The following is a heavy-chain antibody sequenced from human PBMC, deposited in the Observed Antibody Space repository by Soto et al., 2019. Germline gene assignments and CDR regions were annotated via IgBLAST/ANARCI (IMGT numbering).Heavy chain of an antibody. V-gene: IGHV4-31*02. CDR2: IYYSGST. J-gene: IGHJ4*02. D-gene: IGHD5-18*01. Sequence: DLEWIGYIYYSGSTYYNPSLKSRVTISVDTSKNQFSLKLSSVTAADTAVYYCARGLGYSLFDYWGQGTLVTVSS. CDR3: ARGLGYSLFDY.